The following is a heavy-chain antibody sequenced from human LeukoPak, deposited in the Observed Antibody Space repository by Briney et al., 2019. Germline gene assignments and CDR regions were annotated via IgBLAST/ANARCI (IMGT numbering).Heavy chain of an antibody. V-gene: IGHV3-15*01. CDR1: GFTFSNAW. J-gene: IGHJ4*02. CDR2: IKSKTDGGTT. D-gene: IGHD1-1*01. CDR3: TTAARTTGDFDY. Sequence: KPGGSLRLSCAASGFTFSNAWMSWVRQAPGKGLEWVGRIKSKTDGGTTDYAAPVKGRFIISRDDSKNTLYLQMNSLKTEDTAVYYCTTAARTTGDFDYWGQGTLVTVSS.